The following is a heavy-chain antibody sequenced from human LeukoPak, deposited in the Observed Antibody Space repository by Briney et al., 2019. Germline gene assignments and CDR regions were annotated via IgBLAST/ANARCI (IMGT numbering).Heavy chain of an antibody. CDR3: ARNVIGLVVPAAPNWFDP. CDR1: GYTFTGYY. V-gene: IGHV1-2*06. Sequence: GASVKVSCKASGYTFTGYYMHWVRQAPGQGLEWMGRINPNSGGTNYAQKFQGRVTMTRDTSISTAYMELSRLRSDDTAVYYCARNVIGLVVPAAPNWFDPWGQGTLVTVSS. CDR2: INPNSGGT. J-gene: IGHJ5*02. D-gene: IGHD2-2*01.